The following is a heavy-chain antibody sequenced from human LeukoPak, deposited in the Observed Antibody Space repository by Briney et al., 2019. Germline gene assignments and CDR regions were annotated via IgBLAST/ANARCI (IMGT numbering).Heavy chain of an antibody. D-gene: IGHD2-15*01. V-gene: IGHV4-39*01. CDR1: GGSISSSSYY. Sequence: SETLSLTCTVSGGSISSSSYYWGWIRQPPGKGLEGIGSIYYSGSTYYNPSLKSRVTISVDTSKNQFSLKLSSVTAADTAVYYCARRDVARYYYYYMDVWGKGTTVTVSS. CDR2: IYYSGST. CDR3: ARRDVARYYYYYMDV. J-gene: IGHJ6*03.